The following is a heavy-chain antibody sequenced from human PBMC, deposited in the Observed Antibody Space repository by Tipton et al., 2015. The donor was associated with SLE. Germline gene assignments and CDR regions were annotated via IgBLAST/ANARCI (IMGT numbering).Heavy chain of an antibody. J-gene: IGHJ3*02. CDR2: IYYSGST. CDR1: GGSISSHY. V-gene: IGHV4-59*11. CDR3: ARVRVATTKGLDAFDI. Sequence: TLSLTCTVSGGSISSHYWSWIRQPPGKGLEWIGYIYYSGSTNYNPSLKSRVTISVDTSKNQFSLKLSSVTAADTAVYYCARVRVATTKGLDAFDIWGQGTMVTVSS. D-gene: IGHD5-12*01.